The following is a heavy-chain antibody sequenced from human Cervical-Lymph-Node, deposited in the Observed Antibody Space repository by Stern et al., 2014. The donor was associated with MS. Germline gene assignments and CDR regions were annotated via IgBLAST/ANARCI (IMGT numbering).Heavy chain of an antibody. V-gene: IGHV4-39*01. Sequence: QVQLVESGPGLVKPSETLSLTCSVSGGSISRSTYYWGWIRQPPGKGLEWIGSIYYSGTTYYNPSLKSRVTIDTSTHQFSLLLPTGTAADTAVYYCARHDGWLPHYWSQGTLVTVSS. CDR3: ARHDGWLPHY. D-gene: IGHD5-12*01. CDR1: GGSISRSTYY. CDR2: IYYSGTT. J-gene: IGHJ4*02.